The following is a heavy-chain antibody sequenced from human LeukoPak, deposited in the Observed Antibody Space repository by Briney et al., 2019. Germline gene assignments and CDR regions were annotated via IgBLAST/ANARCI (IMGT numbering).Heavy chain of an antibody. V-gene: IGHV1-24*01. CDR2: FDPEDGET. J-gene: IGHJ4*02. CDR3: ATGIMITFGGVIVRHLDY. Sequence: GASVKVSCKVSGYTLTELSMHWVRQAPGKGLEWMGGFDPEDGETIYAQKFQGRVTMTGDTSTDTAYMELSSLRSEDTAVYYCATGIMITFGGVIVRHLDYWGQGTLVTVSS. CDR1: GYTLTELS. D-gene: IGHD3-16*02.